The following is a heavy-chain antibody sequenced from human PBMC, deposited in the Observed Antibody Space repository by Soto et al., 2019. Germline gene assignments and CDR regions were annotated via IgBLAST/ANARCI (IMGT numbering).Heavy chain of an antibody. CDR2: IKQDGSQS. CDR3: ARVWRYYDSSGYPHNWFDP. D-gene: IGHD3-22*01. J-gene: IGHJ5*02. V-gene: IGHV3-7*01. CDR1: GFSFKNYW. Sequence: LRLSFEASGFSFKNYWMSWIRQAPGKGLEWVANIKQDGSQSYLVDSVKGRFTISRDNAKNSLYLQMNSLRAEDTAVYYCARVWRYYDSSGYPHNWFDPWGQGTLVTVSS.